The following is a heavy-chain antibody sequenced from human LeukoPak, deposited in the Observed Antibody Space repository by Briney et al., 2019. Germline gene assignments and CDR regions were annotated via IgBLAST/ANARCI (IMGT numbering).Heavy chain of an antibody. J-gene: IGHJ4*02. V-gene: IGHV3-15*01. CDR1: GFTFSNAW. Sequence: GGSLRLSCAASGFTFSNAWMSWVRQAPGKGLEWVGRIKSKADGGTTDYAAPVRGRFTISRGDSKNTLYLQMNSLKTEDTAVYYCTLYSYGAFDYWGQGTLVTVSS. CDR2: IKSKADGGTT. CDR3: TLYSYGAFDY. D-gene: IGHD5-18*01.